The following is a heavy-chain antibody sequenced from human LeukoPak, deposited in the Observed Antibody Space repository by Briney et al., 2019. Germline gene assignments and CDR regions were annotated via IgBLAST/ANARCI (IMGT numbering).Heavy chain of an antibody. Sequence: GGSLRLSCAASGFTFSSYDMHWVRQATGKGLEWVSAIGTAGDTYYPGSVKGRFTISRENAKNSLYLQMNSLRAEDTAVYYCATAVASSSGWYADYWGQGTLVTVSS. J-gene: IGHJ4*02. D-gene: IGHD6-19*01. CDR2: IGTAGDT. V-gene: IGHV3-13*01. CDR3: ATAVASSSGWYADY. CDR1: GFTFSSYD.